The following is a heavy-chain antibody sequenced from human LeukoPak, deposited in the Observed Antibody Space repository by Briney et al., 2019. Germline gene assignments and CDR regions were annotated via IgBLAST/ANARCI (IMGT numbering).Heavy chain of an antibody. J-gene: IGHJ5*02. D-gene: IGHD2-15*01. CDR3: ARGGPYCSGGGCYSRTSNWFDP. V-gene: IGHV4-61*02. Sequence: SETLSLTCTVSGDSISSGDYYWNWIRQPAGKRLEWIGRISTSGTPNYNPSFRGRLTISIDTSKNQFSLNLRSVTAAETAVYYCARGGPYCSGGGCYSRTSNWFDPWGQGTLVTVSS. CDR2: ISTSGTP. CDR1: GDSISSGDYY.